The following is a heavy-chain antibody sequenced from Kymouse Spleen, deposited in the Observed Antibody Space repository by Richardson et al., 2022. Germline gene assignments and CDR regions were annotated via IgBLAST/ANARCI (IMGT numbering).Heavy chain of an antibody. Sequence: QVQLQQWGAGLLKPSETLSLTCAVYGGSFSGYYWSWIRQPPGKGLEWIGEINHSGSTNYNPSLKSRVTISVDTSKNQFSLKLSSVTAADTAVYYCARGYNWNYQPWGQGTLVTVSS. D-gene: IGHD1-7*01. CDR2: INHSGST. V-gene: IGHV4-34*01. CDR1: GGSFSGYY. J-gene: IGHJ5*02. CDR3: ARGYNWNYQP.